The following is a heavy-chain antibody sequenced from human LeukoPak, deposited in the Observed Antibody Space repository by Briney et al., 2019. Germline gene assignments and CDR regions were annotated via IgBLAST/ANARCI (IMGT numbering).Heavy chain of an antibody. Sequence: PGGSLRLSCSASGFTFSNYGMRWVRQAPGKGLEYVSGISSKGGNTYYADSVKGRFAASRDNSKDTLYLQMSSLRAEDTAVYYCVKDIVLGPTTFDFWGQGTLVTVSS. J-gene: IGHJ4*02. D-gene: IGHD1-26*01. V-gene: IGHV3-64D*09. CDR3: VKDIVLGPTTFDF. CDR1: GFTFSNYG. CDR2: ISSKGGNT.